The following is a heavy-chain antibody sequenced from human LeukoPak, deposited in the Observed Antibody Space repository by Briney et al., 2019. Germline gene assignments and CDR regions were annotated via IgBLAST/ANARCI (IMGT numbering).Heavy chain of an antibody. D-gene: IGHD3/OR15-3a*01. CDR3: ARVVVGWTENTCDF. Sequence: GGSLRLSCTMSGHHLRDYNMNSFRQAPGKGLEWVSFISTTGSVFYYADSVKGRFTLSSEYARNSLFMQMSSLRDADTAVYFCARVVVGWTENTCDFWGQGTLVSVSS. J-gene: IGHJ4*02. V-gene: IGHV3-11*04. CDR2: ISTTGSVF. CDR1: GHHLRDYN.